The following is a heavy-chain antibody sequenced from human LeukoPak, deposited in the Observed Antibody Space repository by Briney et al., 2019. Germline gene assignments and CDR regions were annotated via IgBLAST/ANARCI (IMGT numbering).Heavy chain of an antibody. CDR3: ARHRYYYDSSGYYWFDP. D-gene: IGHD3-22*01. Sequence: SETLSLTCTVSGGSISSSSYYWGWIRQPPGKGLEWIGSVYYSGSTYYNPSLKSRVTISVDTSKNQFSLKLSSVTAADTAVYYCARHRYYYDSSGYYWFDPWGQGTLVTVSS. CDR2: VYYSGST. V-gene: IGHV4-39*01. J-gene: IGHJ5*02. CDR1: GGSISSSSYY.